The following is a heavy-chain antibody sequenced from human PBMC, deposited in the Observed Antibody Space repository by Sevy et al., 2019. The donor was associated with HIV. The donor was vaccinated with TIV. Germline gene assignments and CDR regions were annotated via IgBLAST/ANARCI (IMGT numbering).Heavy chain of an antibody. V-gene: IGHV1-18*01. D-gene: IGHD3-10*01. Sequence: APVKVSCKASGYTFTSYGISWVRQAPGQGLEWMGWISAYNGNTNYAQKLQGRVTMTTDTSTSTAYMELRSLRSDDTAVYYCALTMVQGVKFDYWGQGTLVTVSS. CDR3: ALTMVQGVKFDY. CDR2: ISAYNGNT. CDR1: GYTFTSYG. J-gene: IGHJ4*02.